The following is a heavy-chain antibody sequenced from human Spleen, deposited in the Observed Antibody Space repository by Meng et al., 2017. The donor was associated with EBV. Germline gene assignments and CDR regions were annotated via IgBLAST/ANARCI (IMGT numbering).Heavy chain of an antibody. J-gene: IGHJ4*02. V-gene: IGHV3-74*03. CDR1: GFSFSSFW. CDR2: IDENGRTT. CDR3: SRDLAGPFDD. Sequence: VQLVGSGGALVQPGGSLRLSCAVSGFSFSSFWMHWVRQVPGRGLVWIARIDENGRTTTYADSVKGRFTISRDNTRNTLYLQMHSLRAEDTAVYFCSRDLAGPFDDWGQGTLVTVSS.